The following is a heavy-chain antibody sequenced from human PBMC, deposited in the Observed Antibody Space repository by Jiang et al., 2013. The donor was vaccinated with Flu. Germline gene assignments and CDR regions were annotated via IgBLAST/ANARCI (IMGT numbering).Heavy chain of an antibody. J-gene: IGHJ3*02. V-gene: IGHV1-69*06. CDR2: IIPIFGTA. CDR1: GGTFSSYA. D-gene: IGHD5-24*01. Sequence: SVKVSCKASGGTFSSYAISWVRQAPGQGLEWMGGIIPIFGTANYAQKFQGRVTITADKSTSTAYMELSSLRSEDTAVYYCARPNVEGARGAFDIWGQGDNGHRLF. CDR3: ARPNVEGARGAFDI.